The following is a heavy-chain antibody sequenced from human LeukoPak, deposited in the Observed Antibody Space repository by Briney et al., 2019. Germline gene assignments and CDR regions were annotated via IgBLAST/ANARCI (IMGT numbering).Heavy chain of an antibody. Sequence: ASVKVSCKASGYTFTNYDINWVRQAPGQGLEWMGWISTYNGDTNYAQNLQGRVTMTTDTSTSTAYMELRSLRSDDTAVYFCARGRDYGDPWGQGTLVTVS. CDR2: ISTYNGDT. D-gene: IGHD4-17*01. J-gene: IGHJ5*02. CDR1: GYTFTNYD. CDR3: ARGRDYGDP. V-gene: IGHV1-18*01.